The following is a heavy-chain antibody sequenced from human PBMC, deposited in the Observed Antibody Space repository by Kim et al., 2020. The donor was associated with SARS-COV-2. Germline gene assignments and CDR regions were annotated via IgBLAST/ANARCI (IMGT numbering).Heavy chain of an antibody. CDR3: ARDILG. V-gene: IGHV3-30-3*01. CDR1: GFTFSSYA. CDR2: ISYDGSNK. J-gene: IGHJ4*02. Sequence: GGSLRLSCAASGFTFSSYAMHWVRQAPGKGLEWVAVISYDGSNKYYADSVKGRFTISRDNSKNTLYLQMNSLRAEDTAVYYCARDILGWGQGTLVTVSS. D-gene: IGHD2-21*01.